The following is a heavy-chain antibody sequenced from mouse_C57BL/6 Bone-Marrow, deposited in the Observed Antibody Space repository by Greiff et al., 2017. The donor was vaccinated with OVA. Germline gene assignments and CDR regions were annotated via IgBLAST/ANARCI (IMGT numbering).Heavy chain of an antibody. J-gene: IGHJ1*03. V-gene: IGHV1-80*01. CDR3: ARSGYGNSWYFDV. Sequence: QVQLQQSGAELVKPGASVKISCKASGYAFSSYWMNWVKQRPGKGLEWIGQIYPGDGDTNYNGKFKGKATLTADKSSSTAYMQLSSLTSEDSAVYFCARSGYGNSWYFDVWGTGTTVTVSS. CDR2: IYPGDGDT. CDR1: GYAFSSYW. D-gene: IGHD2-10*02.